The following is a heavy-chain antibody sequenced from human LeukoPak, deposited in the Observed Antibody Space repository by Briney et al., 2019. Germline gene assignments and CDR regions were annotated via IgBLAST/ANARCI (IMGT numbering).Heavy chain of an antibody. V-gene: IGHV1-24*01. CDR3: ATDPGYYDSSGYNYYFDY. J-gene: IGHJ4*02. CDR2: FDPEDGET. CDR1: GYTLIELS. D-gene: IGHD3-22*01. Sequence: ASVTVSCKVSGYTLIELSMHWVRQAPGKGLEWMGGFDPEDGETIYAQKFQGRVTMTEDTSTDTAYMELTSLRSEDTAVYYCATDPGYYDSSGYNYYFDYWGQGTLVTVSS.